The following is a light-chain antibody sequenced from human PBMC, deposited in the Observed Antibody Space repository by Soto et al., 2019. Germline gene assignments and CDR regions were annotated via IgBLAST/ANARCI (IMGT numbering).Light chain of an antibody. CDR2: SSN. CDR1: SSNIGRDT. Sequence: QSVLTQPPSASGTPGQRVTISCSGSSSNIGRDTVNWYQQLPGTAPKLLIYSSNQRPSGVPDRFSGSKSGTSASLAISGLQSEDEADYYCATWDGSLNGWVFGGGTKGTVL. J-gene: IGLJ3*02. V-gene: IGLV1-44*01. CDR3: ATWDGSLNGWV.